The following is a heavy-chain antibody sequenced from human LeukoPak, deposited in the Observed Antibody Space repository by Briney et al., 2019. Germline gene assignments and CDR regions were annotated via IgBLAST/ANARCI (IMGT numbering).Heavy chain of an antibody. D-gene: IGHD3-3*01. CDR1: GYTFSGYY. J-gene: IGHJ4*02. Sequence: GASVKVSCKASGYTFSGYYIHWLRQAPGQGLQWMGWIDPRSGGTNYAQKFKGRLTMTRDTSISTVYMELSSLRSDDTAVYYCARDSPPGGLRFLEWFPHVSFYEYWGQGILVTVSS. V-gene: IGHV1-2*02. CDR2: IDPRSGGT. CDR3: ARDSPPGGLRFLEWFPHVSFYEY.